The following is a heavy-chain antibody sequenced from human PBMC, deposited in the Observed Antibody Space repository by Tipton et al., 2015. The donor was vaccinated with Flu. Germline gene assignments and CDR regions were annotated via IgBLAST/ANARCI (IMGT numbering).Heavy chain of an antibody. V-gene: IGHV3-48*04. CDR3: ARDPFLGTGDAFDV. CDR2: IDIHSRSI. J-gene: IGHJ3*01. Sequence: SLRLSCAASGLTFSNYAVTWVRQAPGKGLGWVSKIDIHSRSIDYADSVRGRFTISRDSARRSVYLQMNSLRVEDTAVYYCARDPFLGTGDAFDVWGRGTMVTVSS. D-gene: IGHD2/OR15-2a*01. CDR1: GLTFSNYA.